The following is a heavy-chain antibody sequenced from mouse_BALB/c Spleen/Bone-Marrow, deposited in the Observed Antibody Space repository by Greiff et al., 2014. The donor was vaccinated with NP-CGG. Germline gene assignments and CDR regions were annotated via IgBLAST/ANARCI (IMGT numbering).Heavy chain of an antibody. CDR1: GFNIKDTY. CDR2: IDPANGNT. J-gene: IGHJ4*01. CDR3: ARWEYYAMDY. D-gene: IGHD4-1*01. V-gene: IGHV14-3*02. Sequence: SVKLSCTASGFNIKDTYMHWVKQRPEQGLEWIGRIDPANGNTKYDPKFQGKATITADTSSNTAYLQLSSLTSEDTAVYYCARWEYYAMDYGGQGTSVTVSA.